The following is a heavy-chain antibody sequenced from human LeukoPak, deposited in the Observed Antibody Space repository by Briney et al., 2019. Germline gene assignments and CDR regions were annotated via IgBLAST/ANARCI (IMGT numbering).Heavy chain of an antibody. CDR2: ISYDGSNK. D-gene: IGHD6-13*01. J-gene: IGHJ4*02. CDR1: GFTFSSYA. V-gene: IGHV3-30-3*01. Sequence: QTGGSLRLSCAASGFTFSSYAMHWVRQAPGKGLEWVAVISYDGSNKYYADSVKGRFTISRDNSKNTLYLQMNSLRAEDTAVYYCARDIAAAGIPFDYWGQGTLVTVSS. CDR3: ARDIAAAGIPFDY.